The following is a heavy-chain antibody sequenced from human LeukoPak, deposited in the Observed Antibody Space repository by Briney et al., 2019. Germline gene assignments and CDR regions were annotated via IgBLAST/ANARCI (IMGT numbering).Heavy chain of an antibody. CDR1: GGTFSSYA. D-gene: IGHD2-2*01. CDR3: ARVDVVVPAAWGMIYYYYGMDV. Sequence: GASVKVSCKASGGTFSSYAISWVRQAPGQGLEWMGRIIPILGIANYAQKFQGRVTITADKSTSTAYMELSSLRSEDTAVYYCARVDVVVPAAWGMIYYYYGMDVWGQGTTVTVSS. CDR2: IIPILGIA. J-gene: IGHJ6*02. V-gene: IGHV1-69*04.